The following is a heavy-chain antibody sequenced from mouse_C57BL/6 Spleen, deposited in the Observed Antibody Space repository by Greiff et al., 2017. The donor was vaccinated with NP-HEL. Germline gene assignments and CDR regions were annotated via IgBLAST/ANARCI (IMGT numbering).Heavy chain of an antibody. Sequence: QVQLKESGPGLVAPSQSLSITCTVSGFSLTSYAISWVRQPPGKGLEWLGVIWTGGGTNYNLALKSRLSISKDNSKSQVFLKMNSLQTDDTARYYVARIDYEYDGDDGAWFAYWGQGTLVTVSA. CDR3: ARIDYEYDGDDGAWFAY. CDR2: IWTGGGT. J-gene: IGHJ3*01. CDR1: GFSLTSYA. D-gene: IGHD2-4*01. V-gene: IGHV2-9-1*01.